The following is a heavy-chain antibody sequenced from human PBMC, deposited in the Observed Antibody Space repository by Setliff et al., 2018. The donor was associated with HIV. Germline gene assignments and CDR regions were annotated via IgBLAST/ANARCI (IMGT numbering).Heavy chain of an antibody. CDR1: GGSISSYY. Sequence: PSETLSLTCTVSGGSISSYYWSWIRLPPGKGLEWIGYIYTSGITNYNPSLKSRVTMSVDTSKNQFSLKLSSVTAADTAVYYCARGLVVVTDSDYDTNYYYYYYMDVWGKGTTVTVSS. CDR2: IYTSGIT. J-gene: IGHJ6*03. V-gene: IGHV4-4*08. CDR3: ARGLVVVTDSDYDTNYYYYYYMDV. D-gene: IGHD5-12*01.